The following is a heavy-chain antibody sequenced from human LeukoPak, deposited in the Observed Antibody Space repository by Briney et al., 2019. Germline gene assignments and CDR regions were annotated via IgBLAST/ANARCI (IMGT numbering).Heavy chain of an antibody. CDR3: ARDERYYDSSGSADY. CDR2: ISAYNGNT. Sequence: ASVKVSCKASGYTFTSYGISWVRQAPGQGLEWMGWISAYNGNTNYAQKLQGRVTVTTDTSTSTAYMELRSLRSDGTAVYYCARDERYYDSSGSADYWGQGTLVTVSS. CDR1: GYTFTSYG. J-gene: IGHJ4*02. V-gene: IGHV1-18*01. D-gene: IGHD3-22*01.